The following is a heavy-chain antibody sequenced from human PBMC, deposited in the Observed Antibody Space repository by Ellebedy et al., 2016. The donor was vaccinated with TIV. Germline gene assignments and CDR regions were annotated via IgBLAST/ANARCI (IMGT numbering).Heavy chain of an antibody. CDR2: IYPGDSDT. CDR1: GYTFTSYW. J-gene: IGHJ3*02. Sequence: GGSLRLSXKGSGYTFTSYWIGWVRQMPGKGLEYMGIIYPGDSDTRYGPSFQDQVTISADKSISTAYLQWSSLKASDTAMYYCARLYNWNDGGYDAFDIWGQGTMVTVSS. D-gene: IGHD1-1*01. CDR3: ARLYNWNDGGYDAFDI. V-gene: IGHV5-51*01.